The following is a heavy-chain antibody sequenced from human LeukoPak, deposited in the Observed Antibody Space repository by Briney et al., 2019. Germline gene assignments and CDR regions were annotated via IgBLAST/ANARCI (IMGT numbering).Heavy chain of an antibody. J-gene: IGHJ6*02. V-gene: IGHV4-34*01. CDR2: INHSGST. D-gene: IGHD2-15*01. Sequence: SETLSLTCTVSGGSISTSYWSWIRQPPGKGLEWIGEINHSGSTNYNPSLKSRVTISVDTSKNQFSLKLSSVTAADTAVYYCACTDIHLDVWGQGTTVTVSS. CDR3: ACTDIHLDV. CDR1: GGSISTSY.